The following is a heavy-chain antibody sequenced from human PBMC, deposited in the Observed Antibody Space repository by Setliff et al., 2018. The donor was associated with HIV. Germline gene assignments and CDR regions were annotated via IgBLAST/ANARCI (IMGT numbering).Heavy chain of an antibody. Sequence: VASVKVSCKASGYTFTNYGVHWVRQAPGQRLEWMGWINPGNGNTKYSRKSQGRVSITRDTSASTVYMQLSSLTSEDTAVYYCARDHGNGRAYNFWSGYYSFDYWGRGTLVTVSS. CDR1: GYTFTNYG. D-gene: IGHD3-3*01. CDR3: ARDHGNGRAYNFWSGYYSFDY. CDR2: INPGNGNT. V-gene: IGHV1-3*01. J-gene: IGHJ4*02.